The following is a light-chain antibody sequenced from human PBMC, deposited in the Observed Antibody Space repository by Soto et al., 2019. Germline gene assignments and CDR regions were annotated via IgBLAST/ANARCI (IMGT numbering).Light chain of an antibody. V-gene: IGKV1-9*01. CDR1: QVISTS. Sequence: DIQLTQSPSFLSPSIGESVTITCRASQVISTSLAWYQVKPGKAPKLLIYAASTLESGVPSRFSATVSRTECSLTITSLQPEDFATYYCQQLFDSPITFGQGTRLEIK. CDR3: QQLFDSPIT. J-gene: IGKJ5*01. CDR2: AAS.